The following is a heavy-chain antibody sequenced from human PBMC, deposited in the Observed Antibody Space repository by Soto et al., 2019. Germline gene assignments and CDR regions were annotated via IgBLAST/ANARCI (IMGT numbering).Heavy chain of an antibody. D-gene: IGHD3-22*01. CDR2: IYYSGST. Sequence: PSETLSLTCTVSGGSISSYYWSWIRQPPGNELEWIAYIYYSGSTNYNPSLKSRVTISVDTSKNQFSLKLTSVTAADTAVYYCARGWRYYYDNTGPYYFEHWGQGTLVTVSS. CDR1: GGSISSYY. J-gene: IGHJ4*02. V-gene: IGHV4-59*01. CDR3: ARGWRYYYDNTGPYYFEH.